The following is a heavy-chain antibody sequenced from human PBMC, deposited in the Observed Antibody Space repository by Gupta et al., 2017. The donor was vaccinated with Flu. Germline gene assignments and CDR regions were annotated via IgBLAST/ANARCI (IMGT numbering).Heavy chain of an antibody. Sequence: EVQLVASGGGLVQPGGSLRLSCAASRSTLSSNWMSWVRQAPGKGLEWVANIKQDVGDKYYVDSVKGRFTISRDNAKNSLYLQLNSLGVEDTAVYYCSRAGREQLAAWDWCQGTLVTVAS. CDR1: RSTLSSNW. V-gene: IGHV3-7*04. CDR2: IKQDVGDK. D-gene: IGHD6-13*01. CDR3: SRAGREQLAAWD. J-gene: IGHJ4*02.